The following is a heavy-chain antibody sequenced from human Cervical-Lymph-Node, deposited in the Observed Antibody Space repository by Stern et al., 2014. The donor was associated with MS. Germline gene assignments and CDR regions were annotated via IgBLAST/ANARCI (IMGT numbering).Heavy chain of an antibody. V-gene: IGHV3-30*18. J-gene: IGHJ5*02. CDR3: AKSMNNYPNWFDP. CDR1: GFIFSNYG. CDR2: ISHDGGNK. Sequence: VHLVESGGGAVQPGRSLRLSCAASGFIFSNYGMHWVRQAPGKGLEWVAVISHDGGNKYYADSVKGRFTVSRDNSKSTLYLQINSLRTEDTAMYYCAKSMNNYPNWFDPWGQGTLVTVSS. D-gene: IGHD2-21*01.